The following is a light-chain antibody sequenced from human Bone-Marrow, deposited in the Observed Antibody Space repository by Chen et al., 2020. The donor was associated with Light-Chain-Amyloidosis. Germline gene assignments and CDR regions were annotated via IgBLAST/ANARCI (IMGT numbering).Light chain of an antibody. V-gene: IGLV3-21*02. CDR3: QVWDRSSDRPV. CDR2: VDS. CDR1: NIGSTS. J-gene: IGLJ3*02. Sequence: SYVLTQPSSVSVAPGQTATIACGGINIGSTSVHWYQQTPGQAPLLVVYVDSDRPSGIPERWSGSNSGNTATLTISRVEAGEEADYYCQVWDRSSDRPVFGGGTKLTVL.